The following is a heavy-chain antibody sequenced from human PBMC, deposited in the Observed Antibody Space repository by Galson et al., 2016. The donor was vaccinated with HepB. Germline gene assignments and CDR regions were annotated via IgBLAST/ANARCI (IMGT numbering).Heavy chain of an antibody. CDR2: FYYGGKT. V-gene: IGHV4-59*01. CDR1: GASITTYF. CDR3: AMDGGEGCTSTTCYEGAEYAYGIDV. J-gene: IGHJ6*02. Sequence: SETLSLTCTVSGASITTYFWTWIRQSPGKGLEWIGYFYYGGKTNYNPSLKSRVTISADTSKNQFSLRLSSVTAADTAVYFCAMDGGEGCTSTTCYEGAEYAYGIDVWGQGTWVIVSS. D-gene: IGHD2-2*01.